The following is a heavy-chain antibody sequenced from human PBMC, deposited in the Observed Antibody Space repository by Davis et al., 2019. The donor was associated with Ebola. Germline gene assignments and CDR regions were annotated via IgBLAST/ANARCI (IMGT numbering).Heavy chain of an antibody. V-gene: IGHV4-4*07. CDR1: GGSISSYY. Sequence: MPSETLSLTCTVSGGSISSYYWSWIRQPAGKGLEWIGRIYTSGSTNYNPSLKSRLTMSVDTSKNQFSLKLTSVTAADTAVYYCARGFPGAWELHYVWDKGTTVTVSS. CDR3: ARGFPGAWELHYV. D-gene: IGHD1-26*01. J-gene: IGHJ6*03. CDR2: IYTSGST.